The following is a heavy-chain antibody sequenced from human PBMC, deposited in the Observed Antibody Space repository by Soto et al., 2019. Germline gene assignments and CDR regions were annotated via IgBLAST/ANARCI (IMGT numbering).Heavy chain of an antibody. CDR1: GITFSNYV. Sequence: EVQLLESGGGLVQPGGSLRLSCVASGITFSNYVMTWVRQAPEKGLEWVSSISGSGGSTFYADSVKGRFTISRDNSKNTMYLQMNSLRPEDTAVYYCAKDPRSSSAWYFDLWGRGSLVTVSS. V-gene: IGHV3-23*01. CDR2: ISGSGGST. J-gene: IGHJ2*01. CDR3: AKDPRSSSAWYFDL. D-gene: IGHD6-6*01.